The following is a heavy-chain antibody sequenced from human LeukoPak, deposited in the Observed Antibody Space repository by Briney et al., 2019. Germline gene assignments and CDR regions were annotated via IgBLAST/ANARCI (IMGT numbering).Heavy chain of an antibody. J-gene: IGHJ4*02. D-gene: IGHD3-16*01. Sequence: GGSLRLSCAASGFTFSNYWMSWVRQAPGKGLEGVANIKQEGSEKSYVDSVKGRFTISRDNANNSLNLQMNSLRAEDTAVYYCARQGGRVAPFGYWGQGTMVTVSS. CDR1: GFTFSNYW. V-gene: IGHV3-7*01. CDR3: ARQGGRVAPFGY. CDR2: IKQEGSEK.